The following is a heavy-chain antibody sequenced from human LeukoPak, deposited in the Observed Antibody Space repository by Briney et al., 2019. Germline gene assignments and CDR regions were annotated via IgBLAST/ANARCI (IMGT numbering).Heavy chain of an antibody. V-gene: IGHV4-38-2*01. CDR1: GYSTSSGYY. CDR2: IYHSGST. D-gene: IGHD6-13*01. Sequence: PSETLSLTCAVSGYSTSSGYYWGWIRQPPGKGLEWIGSIYHSGSTYYNPSLKSRVTISVDTSKNQFSLKLSSVTAADTAVYYCARHGGAIAAAGNDYWGQGTLVTVSS. J-gene: IGHJ4*02. CDR3: ARHGGAIAAAGNDY.